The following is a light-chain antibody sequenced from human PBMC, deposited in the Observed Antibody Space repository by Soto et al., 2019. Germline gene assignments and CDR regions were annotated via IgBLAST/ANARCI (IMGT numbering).Light chain of an antibody. J-gene: IGKJ4*01. V-gene: IGKV3-11*01. CDR1: QSVSTY. CDR3: QQRSNWPLT. CDR2: DAS. Sequence: EIVLTQSPATLSLSPGERATLSCRASQSVSTYLAWYQQKPGQAPRLLIYDASNRAPGIPPRFSGSGSETETDFTLTISSLEPEDFAGYYCQQRSNWPLTFGGGTKVEIK.